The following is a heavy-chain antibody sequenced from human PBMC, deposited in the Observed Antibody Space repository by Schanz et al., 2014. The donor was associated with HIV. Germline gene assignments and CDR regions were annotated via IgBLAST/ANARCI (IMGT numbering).Heavy chain of an antibody. V-gene: IGHV4-34*02. CDR1: GGSFSGYY. Sequence: QVHLQQWGAGLLKPSETLSLTCAVYGGSFSGYYWSWIRQPPGKGLEWIGEINHSGSTNYSPSLKSRVTISVDASKRQFSLNLASVTAADTAVYYCARGVRRDCRTPDCNTGWFDPRGQGTLVTVSS. CDR2: INHSGST. D-gene: IGHD2-15*01. J-gene: IGHJ5*02. CDR3: ARGVRRDCRTPDCNTGWFDP.